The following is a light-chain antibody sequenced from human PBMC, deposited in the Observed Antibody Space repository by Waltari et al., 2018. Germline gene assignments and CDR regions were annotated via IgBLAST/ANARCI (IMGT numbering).Light chain of an antibody. CDR2: AAS. Sequence: DIQLTQYPSSLSPSVGARVNITCLASEGISNYLAWYQQKPGKAPKLLIYAASTLQTGVPDRFSGSGSGTDFTLTISSLQPEDFATYYWQQLNSYQWTFGQGTKVEIK. V-gene: IGKV1-9*01. CDR3: QQLNSYQWT. J-gene: IGKJ1*01. CDR1: EGISNY.